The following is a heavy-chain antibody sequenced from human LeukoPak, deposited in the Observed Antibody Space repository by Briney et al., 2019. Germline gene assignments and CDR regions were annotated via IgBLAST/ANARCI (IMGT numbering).Heavy chain of an antibody. D-gene: IGHD3-9*01. Sequence: GGSLRLSCAASGFTFSSYGMHWVRQAPGRGLEWVAVISYDGSNKYYADSVKGRFTISRDNSRNILYLQMNSLRAEDTAVYYCARDREYYNLLTGYKVSHYFDYWGQGTLVTVSS. CDR1: GFTFSSYG. CDR3: ARDREYYNLLTGYKVSHYFDY. CDR2: ISYDGSNK. J-gene: IGHJ4*02. V-gene: IGHV3-30*03.